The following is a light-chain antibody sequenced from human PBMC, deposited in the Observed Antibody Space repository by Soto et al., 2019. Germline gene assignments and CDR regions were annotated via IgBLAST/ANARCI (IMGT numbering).Light chain of an antibody. Sequence: DIQITRSPSSLSAWLVDRVTITCRASQSISSYLNWYQQKPGKAPKLLIYAASTLQSGVPLRFSGSGSGTSFTLTISSLQPEDFATYYCQQLISYPITFGQGTRLEIK. J-gene: IGKJ5*01. CDR3: QQLISYPIT. CDR1: QSISSY. CDR2: AAS. V-gene: IGKV1-9*01.